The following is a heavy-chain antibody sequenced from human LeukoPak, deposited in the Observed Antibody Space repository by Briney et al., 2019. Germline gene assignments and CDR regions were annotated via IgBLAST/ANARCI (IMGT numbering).Heavy chain of an antibody. Sequence: GSLRLSCAASGFTFSSYSMTWVRQAPGKGLEWVSSITRSSNYKYYADSLKGRFTISRDNAKNSLYLQMNSLRAEDTAVYYCARAGSSWMGYYYYYMDVWGKGTTVTVSS. V-gene: IGHV3-21*01. D-gene: IGHD6-13*01. CDR2: ITRSSNYK. CDR3: ARAGSSWMGYYYYYMDV. J-gene: IGHJ6*03. CDR1: GFTFSSYS.